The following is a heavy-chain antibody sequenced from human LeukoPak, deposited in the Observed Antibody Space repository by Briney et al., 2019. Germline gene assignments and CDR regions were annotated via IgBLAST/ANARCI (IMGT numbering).Heavy chain of an antibody. CDR3: ARDSGRFDVFDI. CDR2: IYSDGRT. D-gene: IGHD3-10*01. CDR1: GFTVSTNY. V-gene: IGHV3-53*01. J-gene: IGHJ3*02. Sequence: GGSLSLSCAASGFTVSTNYMSWVRQAPGEGLEWVSVIYSDGRTYYADSVKGRFTISRDNSKNTLYLQMNSLRAEDTAVYYCARDSGRFDVFDIWGQGTMVTVTS.